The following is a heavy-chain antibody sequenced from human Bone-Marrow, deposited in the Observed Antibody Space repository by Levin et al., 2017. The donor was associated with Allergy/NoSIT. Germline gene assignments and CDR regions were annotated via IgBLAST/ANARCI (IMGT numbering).Heavy chain of an antibody. V-gene: IGHV3-33*01. D-gene: IGHD6-19*01. CDR1: GFTFSSYG. CDR2: IWYDGSNK. J-gene: IGHJ4*02. Sequence: GGSLRLSCAASGFTFSSYGMHWVRQAPGKGLEWVAVIWYDGSNKYYADSVKGRFTISRDNSKNTLYLQMNSLRAEDTAVYYCARDRGPPRSGWYYWGQGTLVTVSS. CDR3: ARDRGPPRSGWYY.